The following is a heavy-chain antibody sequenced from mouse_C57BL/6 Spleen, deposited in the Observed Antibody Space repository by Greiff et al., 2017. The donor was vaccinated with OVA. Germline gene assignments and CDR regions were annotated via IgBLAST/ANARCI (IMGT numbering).Heavy chain of an antibody. CDR1: GYTFTEYT. Sequence: QVTLKVSGAELVKPGASVKLSCKASGYTFTEYTIHWVKQRSGQGLEWIGWFYPGSGSIKYNEKFKDKATLTADKSSSTVYMELSRLTSEDSAVYFCARHRYGNYDYWYFDVWGTGTTVTVSS. V-gene: IGHV1-62-2*01. D-gene: IGHD2-1*01. CDR3: ARHRYGNYDYWYFDV. J-gene: IGHJ1*03. CDR2: FYPGSGSI.